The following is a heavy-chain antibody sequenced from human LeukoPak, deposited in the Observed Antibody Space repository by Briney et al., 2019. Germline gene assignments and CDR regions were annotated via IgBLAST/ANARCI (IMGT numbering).Heavy chain of an antibody. CDR2: INQDGSAK. Sequence: PGGSLRLSCVASGFTLSSHWMSWVRQAPGKGLEWVANINQDGSAKYFVDSVKGRFTTSRDNARNSLYLQMNSLRAEDTAVYYCAGYCGGGTCNAAGYWGQGTLVTVSS. V-gene: IGHV3-7*03. J-gene: IGHJ4*02. CDR3: AGYCGGGTCNAAGY. D-gene: IGHD2-15*01. CDR1: GFTLSSHW.